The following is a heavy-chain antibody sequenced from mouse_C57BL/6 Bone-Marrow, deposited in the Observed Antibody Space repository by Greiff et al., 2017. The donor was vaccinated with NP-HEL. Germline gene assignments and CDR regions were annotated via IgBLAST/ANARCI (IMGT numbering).Heavy chain of an antibody. CDR3: AKSPLWLRRNYYAMDY. V-gene: IGHV3-8*01. D-gene: IGHD2-2*01. CDR1: GYSITSDY. Sequence: EVQLVESGPGLVKPSQTLSLTCSVTGYSITSDYWNWIRKFPGNKLEYMGYISYSGSTYYNPSHKSRISITRDTSKNQYYLQLNSVTTEDTATYYCAKSPLWLRRNYYAMDYWGQGTSVTVSS. J-gene: IGHJ4*01. CDR2: ISYSGST.